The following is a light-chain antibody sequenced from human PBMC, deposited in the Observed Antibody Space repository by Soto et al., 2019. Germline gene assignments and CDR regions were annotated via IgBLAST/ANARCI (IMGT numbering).Light chain of an antibody. CDR2: AAS. Sequence: DIQMTQTPSSLSASVGDRVTITCRASQTITSYLNGYQHKPGKAPKLLIYAASNLQSGVPSRFSGSGSGTDYTLTISNLQPEDFATYYCQQSDSGTRTFGQGTRVEI. V-gene: IGKV1-39*01. CDR3: QQSDSGTRT. J-gene: IGKJ1*01. CDR1: QTITSY.